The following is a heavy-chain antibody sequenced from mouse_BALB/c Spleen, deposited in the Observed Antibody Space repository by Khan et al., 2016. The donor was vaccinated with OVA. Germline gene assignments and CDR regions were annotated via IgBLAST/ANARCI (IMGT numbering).Heavy chain of an antibody. J-gene: IGHJ3*01. D-gene: IGHD2-1*01. Sequence: EVQLQESGGGLVKPGGSLKLSCAASGFTFSSFSMSWVRQTPEKRLECVATISSGGDNTYYPDSVKGRFTISRDNVKNNLYLQMSSLRSEDTALYYCARSNYGTFAYWGQGTLVTVAA. CDR1: GFTFSSFS. CDR2: ISSGGDNT. V-gene: IGHV5-9*03. CDR3: ARSNYGTFAY.